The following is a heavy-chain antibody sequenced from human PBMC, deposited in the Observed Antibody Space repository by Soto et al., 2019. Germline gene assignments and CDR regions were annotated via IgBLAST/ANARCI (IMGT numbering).Heavy chain of an antibody. CDR2: IYYSGST. V-gene: IGHV4-59*08. D-gene: IGHD5-12*01. J-gene: IGHJ3*02. CDR1: GGSISSYY. Sequence: SETLSLTCTVSGGSISSYYWSWIRQPPGKGLEWIGYIYYSGSTNYNPSLKSRVTISVDTSKNQFSLKLSSVTAADTAVYYCARLRGYESFVYDAFDIWGQGTMVTVSS. CDR3: ARLRGYESFVYDAFDI.